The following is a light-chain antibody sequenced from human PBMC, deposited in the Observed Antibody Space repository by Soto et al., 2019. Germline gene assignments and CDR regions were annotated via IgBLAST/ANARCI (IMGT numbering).Light chain of an antibody. CDR1: QSISSW. J-gene: IGKJ4*01. CDR3: QQSYSTPLT. Sequence: DIQMTQSPSTLSASVGDRVTITCRASQSISSWLARYQQKPGKAPKLLIYAASSLQSRVPSRFSGSGSGTDFTLTITSLQPEDFATYYCQQSYSTPLTFGGGTKVDIK. CDR2: AAS. V-gene: IGKV1-39*01.